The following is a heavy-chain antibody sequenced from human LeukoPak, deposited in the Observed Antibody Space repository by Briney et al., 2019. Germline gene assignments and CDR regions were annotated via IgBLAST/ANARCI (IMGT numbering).Heavy chain of an antibody. D-gene: IGHD3-22*01. CDR3: ARPYYDSTGPSGAFDI. Sequence: GESLKISCKGSGYSFTSYWIGWVRQMPGKGLEWMGTIYPGDSDTRYSPSFQGQVTISADKSISTAYLQWSSLKASDTAMYYCARPYYDSTGPSGAFDIWGQGTMVTVSS. CDR2: IYPGDSDT. CDR1: GYSFTSYW. J-gene: IGHJ3*02. V-gene: IGHV5-51*01.